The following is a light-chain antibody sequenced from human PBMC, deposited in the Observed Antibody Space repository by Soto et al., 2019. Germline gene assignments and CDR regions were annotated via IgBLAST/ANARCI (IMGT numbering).Light chain of an antibody. J-gene: IGLJ1*01. CDR3: CSYAGSHTWV. CDR1: SSDVDSYNR. CDR2: EVT. V-gene: IGLV2-18*02. Sequence: QSAPTQPRSVSGSPGQSVTISCTGTSSDVDSYNRVSWYQQPPGTAPKLMIYEVTNRPSGVPDRFSGSKPGNTASLTISGLQAEDEADYYCCSYAGSHTWVFGTGTKLTVL.